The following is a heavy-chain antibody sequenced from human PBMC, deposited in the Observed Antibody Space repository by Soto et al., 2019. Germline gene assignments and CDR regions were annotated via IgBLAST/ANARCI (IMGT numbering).Heavy chain of an antibody. CDR2: VSGGGSST. Sequence: GGSLRLSCAASGFTFSIYAMTWVRQTPGKGLEWVSTVSGGGSSTYYAASVKGRFTISRDNSKNTVNLLMNSLRAEDTAVYYCARDNRATIFGVGYFDSWGQGTLVTVSS. D-gene: IGHD3-3*01. V-gene: IGHV3-23*01. CDR3: ARDNRATIFGVGYFDS. J-gene: IGHJ4*02. CDR1: GFTFSIYA.